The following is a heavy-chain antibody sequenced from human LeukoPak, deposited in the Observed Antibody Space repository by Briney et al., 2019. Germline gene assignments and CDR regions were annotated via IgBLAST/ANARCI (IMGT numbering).Heavy chain of an antibody. CDR3: ASSIAAAPYYFDY. D-gene: IGHD6-13*01. Sequence: GGSLRLPCAASGFTFSSYAMSWVRQAPGKGLEWVSAISGSGGSTYYADSVKGRFTISRDNSKNTLYLQMNGLRAEDTAVYYCASSIAAAPYYFDYWGQGTLVTVSS. V-gene: IGHV3-23*01. CDR1: GFTFSSYA. J-gene: IGHJ4*02. CDR2: ISGSGGST.